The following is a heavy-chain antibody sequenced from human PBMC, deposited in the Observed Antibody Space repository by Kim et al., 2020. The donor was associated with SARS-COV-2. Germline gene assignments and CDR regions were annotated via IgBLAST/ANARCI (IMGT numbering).Heavy chain of an antibody. D-gene: IGHD6-13*01. V-gene: IGHV4-59*01. J-gene: IGHJ6*02. CDR3: ASLYSSSWYSYGYYYGMDV. CDR2: IYYSGST. Sequence: SETLSLTCTVSGGSISSYYWSWIRQPPGKGLEWIGYIYYSGSTNYNPSLKSRVTISVDTSKNQFSLKLSSVTAADTAVYYCASLYSSSWYSYGYYYGMDVWGQGTTVTVSS. CDR1: GGSISSYY.